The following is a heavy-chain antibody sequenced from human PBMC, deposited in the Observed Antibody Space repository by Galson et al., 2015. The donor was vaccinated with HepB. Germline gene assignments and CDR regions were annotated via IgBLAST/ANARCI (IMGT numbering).Heavy chain of an antibody. CDR3: ARSYYDSSGYYSLDY. D-gene: IGHD3-22*01. V-gene: IGHV1-2*02. CDR2: INPNSGGT. CDR1: GYTFTDYY. J-gene: IGHJ4*02. Sequence: SVKVSCKASGYTFTDYYIHWVRQAPGQGLEWMGWINPNSGGTNYAQSFQGRVTMTRDTSINTAYMELSRLRSDDTAVYYCARSYYDSSGYYSLDYWGQGTLVTVSS.